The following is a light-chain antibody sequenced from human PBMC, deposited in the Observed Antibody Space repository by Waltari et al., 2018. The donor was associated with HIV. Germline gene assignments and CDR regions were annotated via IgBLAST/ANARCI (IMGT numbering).Light chain of an antibody. J-gene: IGLJ1*01. Sequence: QSALTQPASVSGSPGQSITISCTGTSRAVGRYGLVSWYQKHPDKAPKLMIYEVSKRPSGVSNRFSGSKSGNTASLTISGLQAEDEAGYYCCSYAGSSTHVFGGGTKVTVL. CDR1: SRAVGRYGL. CDR2: EVS. CDR3: CSYAGSSTHV. V-gene: IGLV2-23*02.